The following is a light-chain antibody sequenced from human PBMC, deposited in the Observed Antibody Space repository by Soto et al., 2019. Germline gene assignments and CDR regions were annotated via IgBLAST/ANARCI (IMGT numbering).Light chain of an antibody. J-gene: IGLJ2*01. CDR3: AAWDDSLNGLV. CDR1: SSNIGSNT. V-gene: IGLV1-44*01. CDR2: SNN. Sequence: QPVLTQPPSASGTPGHRVTISCSGSSSNIGSNTVNWYQQLPGTAPKLLIYSNNQRPSGVPDRFSGSKSGTSASLAISGLQSEDEADYYCAAWDDSLNGLVFGGGTKLTVL.